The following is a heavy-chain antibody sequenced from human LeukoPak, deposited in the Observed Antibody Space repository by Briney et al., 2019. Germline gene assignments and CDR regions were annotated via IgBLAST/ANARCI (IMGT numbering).Heavy chain of an antibody. Sequence: SETLSLTCAVYGGSFSGYYWSWIRQPPGKGLEWIGEINHSGSTNYNPSLKSRVTISVDTSKNQFSLKLSSVTAADTAVYCCARGSSRPDYWGQGTLVTVSS. CDR1: GGSFSGYY. J-gene: IGHJ4*02. V-gene: IGHV4-34*01. CDR3: ARGSSRPDY. CDR2: INHSGST.